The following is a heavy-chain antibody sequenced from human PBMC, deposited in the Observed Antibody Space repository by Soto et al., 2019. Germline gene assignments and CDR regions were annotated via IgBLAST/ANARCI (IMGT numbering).Heavy chain of an antibody. Sequence: QVQLVQSGAEVKKPGSSVKVSCKASGGTFSSYAISWVRQAPGQGLEWMGGIIPISGTANYAQKFQGRATITADESTSTAYMELSSPRSEDTAVYYCPRSQGSSTSLEIYYYYYYGMDVWGQGTTVTVSS. V-gene: IGHV1-69*01. J-gene: IGHJ6*02. CDR3: PRSQGSSTSLEIYYYYYYGMDV. CDR1: GGTFSSYA. D-gene: IGHD2-2*01. CDR2: IIPISGTA.